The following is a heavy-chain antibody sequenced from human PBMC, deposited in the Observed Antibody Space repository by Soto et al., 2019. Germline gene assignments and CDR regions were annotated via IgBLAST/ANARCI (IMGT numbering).Heavy chain of an antibody. CDR3: ARAGTIFGVAYYFDY. CDR2: ISGSGDIT. V-gene: IGHV3-23*01. CDR1: EFTFNSST. D-gene: IGHD3-3*01. Sequence: PGGSLRLSCAASEFTFNSSTVSWVRQAPGKGLEWVSAISGSGDITYYADSVKGRFTISRDISKNTLYLQMNSLRAEDTAVYYCARAGTIFGVAYYFDYWGQGTLVTVSS. J-gene: IGHJ4*02.